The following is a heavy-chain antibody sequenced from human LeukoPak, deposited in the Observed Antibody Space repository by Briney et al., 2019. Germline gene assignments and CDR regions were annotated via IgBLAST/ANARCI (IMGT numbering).Heavy chain of an antibody. CDR2: ISGSGGST. J-gene: IGHJ4*02. D-gene: IGHD3-22*01. V-gene: IGHV3-23*01. CDR1: GFTFSSYA. CDR3: AKDTYDSSGYYLYYFDY. Sequence: GGSLRLSCAASGFTFSSYAMSWVRQAPGKGLEWVSAISGSGGSTYYADSVKGRFTIPRDNSKNTLYLQMNSLRAEDTAVYYCAKDTYDSSGYYLYYFDYWGQGTLVTVSS.